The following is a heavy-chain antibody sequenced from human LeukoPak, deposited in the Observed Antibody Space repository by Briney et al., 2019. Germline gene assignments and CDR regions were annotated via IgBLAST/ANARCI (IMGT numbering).Heavy chain of an antibody. CDR2: INPNSGDT. CDR3: ARGRSPVTRNNWFDP. J-gene: IGHJ5*02. D-gene: IGHD2-21*02. V-gene: IGHV1-2*06. Sequence: ASVKVSCKVSGYTLTEISMHWVRQAPGQGLEWMGRINPNSGDTNYAQKFQGRVTMTRNTSISTAYMELSSLRSEDTAVYYCARGRSPVTRNNWFDPWGQGTLVTVSS. CDR1: GYTLTEIS.